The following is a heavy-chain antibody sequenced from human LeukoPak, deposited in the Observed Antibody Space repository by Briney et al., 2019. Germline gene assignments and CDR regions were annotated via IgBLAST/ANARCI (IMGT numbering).Heavy chain of an antibody. J-gene: IGHJ6*03. CDR1: GGTFISYA. CDR3: ARGEAMHYDILTGYRNYYMDV. V-gene: IGHV1-8*02. CDR2: MNPNSGNT. D-gene: IGHD3-9*01. Sequence: GASVKVSCKASGGTFISYAINWVRQATGQGLEWMGWMNPNSGNTGYAQKFQGRVTMTRNTSISTAYMELSSLRSEDTAVYYCARGEAMHYDILTGYRNYYMDVWGKGTTVTVSS.